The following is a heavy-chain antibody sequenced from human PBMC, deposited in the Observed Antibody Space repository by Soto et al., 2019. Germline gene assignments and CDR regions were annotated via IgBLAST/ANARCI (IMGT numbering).Heavy chain of an antibody. D-gene: IGHD6-19*01. J-gene: IGHJ4*02. CDR1: GFPFSNYG. CDR2: ISFDGHNQ. V-gene: IGHV3-30*03. Sequence: GGSLRLSCAASGFPFSNYGMHWVRQAPGKGLEWVAVISFDGHNQDYADSVKGRFTISRDNSKSTLYLQMNSLRAEDTAVYYCASQQWLGPVWGQGTLVTVSS. CDR3: ASQQWLGPV.